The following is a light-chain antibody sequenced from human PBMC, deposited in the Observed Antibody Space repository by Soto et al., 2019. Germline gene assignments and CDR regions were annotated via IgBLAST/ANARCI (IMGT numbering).Light chain of an antibody. CDR1: SSDVGGYNY. V-gene: IGLV2-14*01. Sequence: QSVLTQPASVSGSPGQSITISCTGTSSDVGGYNYVSWYQQHPGKAPKLMIYDVSNRPSGVSNRFSGSESGNTASLTISGLQAEDEADYYCSLYTSSSTLVFGGGTKVTVL. CDR2: DVS. J-gene: IGLJ3*02. CDR3: SLYTSSSTLV.